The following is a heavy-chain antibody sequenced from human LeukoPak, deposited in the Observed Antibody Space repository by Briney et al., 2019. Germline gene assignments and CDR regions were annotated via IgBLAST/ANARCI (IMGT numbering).Heavy chain of an antibody. Sequence: GGSLRLSCAASGFTFDDYGMSWVRQAPGKGLERVSGINWNGGSTGYADSVKGRFTISRDNAKNSLYLQMNSLRAEDTALYYCARARDDYSNPRWFDPWGQGTLVTVSS. CDR3: ARARDDYSNPRWFDP. V-gene: IGHV3-20*04. D-gene: IGHD4-11*01. J-gene: IGHJ5*02. CDR2: INWNGGST. CDR1: GFTFDDYG.